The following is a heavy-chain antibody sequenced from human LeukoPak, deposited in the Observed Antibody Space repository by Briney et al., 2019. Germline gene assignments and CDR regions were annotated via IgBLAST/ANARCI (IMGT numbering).Heavy chain of an antibody. CDR3: AKLVWSPWGAYFDI. J-gene: IGHJ3*02. D-gene: IGHD3-16*01. V-gene: IGHV4-30-2*01. Sequence: SETLSLTCAVSGGSISSGGYSWSWIRQPPGKGLEWIGYIYHSGSTYYNPSLKSRVTISVDRSKNQFSLKLSSVTAADTAVYYCAKLVWSPWGAYFDIWGQGTMVTVSS. CDR1: GGSISSGGYS. CDR2: IYHSGST.